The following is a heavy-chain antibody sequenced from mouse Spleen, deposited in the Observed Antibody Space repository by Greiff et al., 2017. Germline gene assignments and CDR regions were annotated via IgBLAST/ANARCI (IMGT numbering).Heavy chain of an antibody. V-gene: IGHV5-4*02. CDR3: ARDRDSRFRGFAY. Sequence: EVMLVESGGGLVKPGGSLKLSCAASGFTFSDYYMYWVRQTPEKRLEWVATISDGGSYTYYPDSVKGRFTISRDNAKNNLYLQMSSLKSEDTAMYYCARDRDSRFRGFAYWGQGTLVTVSA. CDR2: ISDGGSYT. J-gene: IGHJ3*01. CDR1: GFTFSDYY.